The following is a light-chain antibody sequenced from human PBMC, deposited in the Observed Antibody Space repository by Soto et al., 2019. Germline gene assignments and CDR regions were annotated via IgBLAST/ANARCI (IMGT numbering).Light chain of an antibody. CDR1: QSVSSN. CDR2: GAS. J-gene: IGKJ2*01. CDR3: EQYSNWPYT. Sequence: EIVMTQSPATLSVSPGERATLSCWASQSVSSNLAWYQQKPGQAPRLLIYGASTRATGIPAKFSGSGSGTEFTLTISSLQSEDFGLYYCEQYSNWPYTFGQGTKMEIK. V-gene: IGKV3-15*01.